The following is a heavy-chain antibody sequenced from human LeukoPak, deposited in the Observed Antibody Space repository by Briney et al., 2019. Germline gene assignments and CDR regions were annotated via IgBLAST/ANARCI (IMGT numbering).Heavy chain of an antibody. V-gene: IGHV1-2*02. CDR3: AKDRSASV. CDR2: INPNSGDT. Sequence: ASVKVSCKTSGYTFTDSYIHWVRQAPGQGLESMGWINPNSGDTRYVQKLQGRVTMTRDTSISTAYMELSGLRSDDTAVYYCAKDRSASVWGQGTLVTDSS. CDR1: GYTFTDSY. D-gene: IGHD6-25*01. J-gene: IGHJ4*02.